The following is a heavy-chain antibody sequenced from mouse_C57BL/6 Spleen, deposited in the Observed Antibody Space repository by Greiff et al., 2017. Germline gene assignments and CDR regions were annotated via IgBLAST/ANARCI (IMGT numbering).Heavy chain of an antibody. CDR1: GFSLSTFGMG. CDR2: IWWDDDK. J-gene: IGHJ1*03. CDR3: ARSVVTTGYFDV. D-gene: IGHD2-2*01. V-gene: IGHV8-8*01. Sequence: QVTLKESGPGILQPSQTLSLTCSSSGFSLSTFGMGVGWIRQPSGKGLEWLVHIWWDDDKYYNPALQSRLTISKDTSKHQVFLKIANVDTADTATYYCARSVVTTGYFDVWGTGTTVTVSS.